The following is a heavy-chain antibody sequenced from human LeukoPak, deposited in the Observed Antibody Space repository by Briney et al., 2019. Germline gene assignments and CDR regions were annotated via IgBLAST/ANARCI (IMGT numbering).Heavy chain of an antibody. V-gene: IGHV3-23*01. D-gene: IGHD2-2*01. J-gene: IGHJ4*02. CDR1: GFTFSSYA. CDR2: ISGAGGST. Sequence: PGGSLRLSRAASGFTFSSYAMSWVRQAPGKGLEWASVISGAGGSTYYADSVKGRFTVSRDNSKNTLYLQMNSLGAEDTAVYYCARDRPSTLGYWGQGTLVTVSS. CDR3: ARDRPSTLGY.